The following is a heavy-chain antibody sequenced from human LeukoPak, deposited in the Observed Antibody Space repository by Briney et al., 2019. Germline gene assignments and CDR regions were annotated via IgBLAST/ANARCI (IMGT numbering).Heavy chain of an antibody. CDR2: IVVGSGNT. Sequence: SVKVSCKASGFTFSSSAIQWVRQVRGQRLEWIGWIVVGSGNTNYAQKFQDRVTITKDMSTMTAYVELSSLRSEDTALYYCAAVFFSSTVPYFDHWAQGTLVTVSS. CDR1: GFTFSSSA. V-gene: IGHV1-58*02. CDR3: AAVFFSSTVPYFDH. J-gene: IGHJ4*02. D-gene: IGHD2-2*01.